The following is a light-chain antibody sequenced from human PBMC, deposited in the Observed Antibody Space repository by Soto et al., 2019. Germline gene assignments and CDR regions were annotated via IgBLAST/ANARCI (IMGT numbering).Light chain of an antibody. CDR2: DAS. V-gene: IGKV3-11*01. CDR3: HQRSNWPLT. J-gene: IGKJ4*01. Sequence: EIVLTQSPATLSLSPGDTATLSCRATQRVSTYLAWYQQKPGQAPRLLIYDASNRAPGIPARFSGSGSETDFTLTITSLAPQASAAYSCHQRSNWPLTFGGGTKVDIK. CDR1: QRVSTY.